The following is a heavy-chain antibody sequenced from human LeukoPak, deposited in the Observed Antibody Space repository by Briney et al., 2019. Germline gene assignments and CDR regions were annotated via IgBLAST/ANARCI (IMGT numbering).Heavy chain of an antibody. Sequence: ASVKVSCKASGYTFTGYYMHWVRQAPGQGLEWMGWINPNSGGTNYAQKFQGRVTMTRDTSISTAYMELSRLRSDDTAVYYCARDIPTMVRGVLYVGRFFDYWGQGTLVTVSS. CDR3: ARDIPTMVRGVLYVGRFFDY. V-gene: IGHV1-2*02. J-gene: IGHJ4*02. CDR2: INPNSGGT. CDR1: GYTFTGYY. D-gene: IGHD3-10*01.